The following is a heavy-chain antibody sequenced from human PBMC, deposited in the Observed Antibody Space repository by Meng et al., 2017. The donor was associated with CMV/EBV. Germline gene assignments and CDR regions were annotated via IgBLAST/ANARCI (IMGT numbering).Heavy chain of an antibody. Sequence: ASVKVSCKASGYTFTGYYMHWVRQAPGQGLEWMGWINPNSGGTNYAQKFQGRVTMTKDTSISTAYMELSRLRSDDAAVYYCARGWIQLWLMGYWGQGTLVTVSS. CDR1: GYTFTGYY. CDR3: ARGWIQLWLMGY. CDR2: INPNSGGT. D-gene: IGHD5-18*01. J-gene: IGHJ4*02. V-gene: IGHV1-2*02.